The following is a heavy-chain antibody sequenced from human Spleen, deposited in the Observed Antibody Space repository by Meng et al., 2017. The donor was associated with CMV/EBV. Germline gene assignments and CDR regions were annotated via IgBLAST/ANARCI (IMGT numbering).Heavy chain of an antibody. J-gene: IGHJ4*02. V-gene: IGHV4-31*02. D-gene: IGHD3-22*01. Sequence: GDAISSDGYDWNWIRQHPGKGLEWIGYIYYNGNTYYNPSLRSRVTISVDTSKNQFSLKLSSGTAADTAVYYCAGRIHYYDSSGGFDYWGQGTLVTVSS. CDR1: GDAISSDGYD. CDR2: IYYNGNT. CDR3: AGRIHYYDSSGGFDY.